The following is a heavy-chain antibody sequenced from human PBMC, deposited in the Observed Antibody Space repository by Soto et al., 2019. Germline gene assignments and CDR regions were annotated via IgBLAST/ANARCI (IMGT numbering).Heavy chain of an antibody. CDR3: ARDRDYGSSGTSVFDI. J-gene: IGHJ3*02. CDR2: ISYDGSNK. D-gene: IGHD6-13*01. Sequence: GGSLRLSCAASGFTFSSYAMHWVRQAPGKGLEWVAVISYDGSNKYYADSVKGRFTISRDNSKNTLYLQMNSLRAEDTAVYYCARDRDYGSSGTSVFDIWGQGTMVTVSS. CDR1: GFTFSSYA. V-gene: IGHV3-30-3*01.